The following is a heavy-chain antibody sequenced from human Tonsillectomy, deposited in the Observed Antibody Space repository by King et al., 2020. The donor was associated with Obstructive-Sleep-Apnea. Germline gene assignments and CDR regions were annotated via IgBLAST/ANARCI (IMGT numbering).Heavy chain of an antibody. V-gene: IGHV4-59*01. Sequence: VQLQESGPGLVKPSETLSLTCTFSGGSMSNYYWSWIRQPPGEGLEWVGYIYSSGCTNYNPSLKSRVTISVDTSKNQFSLKLSSVTAADTAVYYCARTVRGYNYGTFDYWGQGTLVTVSS. CDR1: GGSMSNYY. CDR3: ARTVRGYNYGTFDY. J-gene: IGHJ4*02. D-gene: IGHD1-1*01. CDR2: IYSSGCT.